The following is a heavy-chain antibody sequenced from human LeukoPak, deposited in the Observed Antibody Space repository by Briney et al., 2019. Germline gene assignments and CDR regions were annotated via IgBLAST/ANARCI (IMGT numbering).Heavy chain of an antibody. CDR3: AKGISGSCYTGLGF. V-gene: IGHV3-23*05. D-gene: IGHD2-2*02. J-gene: IGHJ4*02. CDR1: GFTFSSFA. CDR2: IYGSNNNT. Sequence: PGGSLRLSCAASGFTFSSFAMGWVRLAPGKGLQWISCIYGSNNNTYYTDSVTGRFTISRDNSKTTLFLQMNSLRAEDTAVYYCAKGISGSCYTGLGFWGQGTLVTVSS.